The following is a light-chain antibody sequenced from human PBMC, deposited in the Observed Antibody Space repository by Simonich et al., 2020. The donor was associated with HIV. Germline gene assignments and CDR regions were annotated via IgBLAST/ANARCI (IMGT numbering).Light chain of an antibody. Sequence: DIVMTQSPLSLPVTLGQPASISCRSSQSLVHSDGNTSLNWYHQRPGQSPRRRIYKVSTRDSGVPDRFSGRGSDTDFTLKISRVEAEDVGIYYCMQGTLWWTFGQGTKVEIK. CDR3: MQGTLWWT. CDR2: KVS. J-gene: IGKJ1*01. CDR1: QSLVHSDGNTS. V-gene: IGKV2-30*02.